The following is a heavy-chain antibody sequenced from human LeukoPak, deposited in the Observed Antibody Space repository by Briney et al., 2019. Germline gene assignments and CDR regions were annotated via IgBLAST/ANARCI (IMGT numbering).Heavy chain of an antibody. D-gene: IGHD4-17*01. V-gene: IGHV3-30*18. CDR2: ISYDGSNK. Sequence: PGRSLRLSCAASGFTFSSYGMHWVRQAPGKGLEWAAVISYDGSNKYYADSVKGRFTISRDNSKNTLYLQMNSLRAEDTAVYYCAKDHGGLYGATLPDYWGQGTLVTVSS. CDR1: GFTFSSYG. J-gene: IGHJ4*02. CDR3: AKDHGGLYGATLPDY.